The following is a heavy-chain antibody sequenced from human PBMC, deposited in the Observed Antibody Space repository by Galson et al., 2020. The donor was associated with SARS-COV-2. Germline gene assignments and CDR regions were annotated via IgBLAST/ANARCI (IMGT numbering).Heavy chain of an antibody. D-gene: IGHD1-26*01. CDR3: ARGDTGSYYDVFFEY. Sequence: GGSLRLSCAASGFTFGDHGLAWFRRAPGKGLEYISYISSKTYGGASEYAASVEGRFTISRDDSKSIVYLQMSSLKTEDTAVYYCARGDTGSYYDVFFEYWGQGALVTVSS. CDR1: GFTFGDHG. J-gene: IGHJ4*02. CDR2: ISSKTYGGAS. V-gene: IGHV3-49*03.